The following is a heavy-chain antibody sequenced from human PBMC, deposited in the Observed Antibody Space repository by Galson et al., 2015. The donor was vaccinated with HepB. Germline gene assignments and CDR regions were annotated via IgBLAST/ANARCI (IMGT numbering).Heavy chain of an antibody. D-gene: IGHD3-3*01. CDR2: XXXXNGFT. V-gene: IGHV1-18*04. CDR3: ARPRRRMTTILGVALGGMGG. Sequence: CKASXXXFTNYGXXWVXXXXGQGXXWXXXXXXXNGFTKYAQKFQGRVTITRDTSTSTAYMELRSLRSDDTAVYYCARPRRRMTTILGVALGGMGGWGQGXTVSVSS. J-gene: IGHJ6*02. CDR1: XXXFTNYG.